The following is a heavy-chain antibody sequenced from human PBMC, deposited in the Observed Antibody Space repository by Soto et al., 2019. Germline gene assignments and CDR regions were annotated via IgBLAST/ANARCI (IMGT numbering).Heavy chain of an antibody. D-gene: IGHD4-17*01. CDR1: GFTFSSYA. J-gene: IGHJ4*02. CDR3: AKDKIYGDYVVRKLDY. CDR2: ISGSGGST. Sequence: EVQLLESGGGLVQPGGSLRLSCAASGFTFSSYAMSWVRQAPGKGLEWVSAISGSGGSTYYADSVKGRFTISRDNSKNTLYLKMNSLRAEDTAVYYCAKDKIYGDYVVRKLDYWGQGTLVTVSS. V-gene: IGHV3-23*01.